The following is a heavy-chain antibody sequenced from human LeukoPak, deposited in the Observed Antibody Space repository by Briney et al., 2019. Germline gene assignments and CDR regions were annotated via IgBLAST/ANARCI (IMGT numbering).Heavy chain of an antibody. J-gene: IGHJ3*02. Sequence: ASVKVSCKASGYTFTGYYMHWVRQAPGQGLEWMGWIHPNSGGTGYAQKFQGRVTITRDTSITTAYMELSGLRSDDTALYYCAREYDSSGLKAFDIWGQGAVGTVSS. D-gene: IGHD3-22*01. V-gene: IGHV1-2*02. CDR3: AREYDSSGLKAFDI. CDR2: IHPNSGGT. CDR1: GYTFTGYY.